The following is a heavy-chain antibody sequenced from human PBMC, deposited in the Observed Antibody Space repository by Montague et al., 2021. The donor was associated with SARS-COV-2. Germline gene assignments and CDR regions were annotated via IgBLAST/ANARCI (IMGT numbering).Heavy chain of an antibody. V-gene: IGHV4-39*01. CDR3: ARWYYGSGSYPH. CDR2: IYYSGDT. CDR1: GGSISTGSYY. J-gene: IGHJ4*02. Sequence: SETLSLTCSFSGGSISTGSYYWGWIRQPPRKGLEWIGSIYYSGDTYYNPSLKSRVTISVDTSKNQFSLRLSSVTAADTAVYYCARWYYGSGSYPHWGQGTLVTVSS. D-gene: IGHD3-10*01.